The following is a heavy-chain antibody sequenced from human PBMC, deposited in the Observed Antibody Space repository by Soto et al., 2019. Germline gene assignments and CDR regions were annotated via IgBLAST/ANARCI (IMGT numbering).Heavy chain of an antibody. V-gene: IGHV1-69*06. CDR3: ARVNNYDFWSGYYGDYYYGMDV. CDR1: GGTFSSYA. D-gene: IGHD3-3*01. CDR2: IIPIFGTA. J-gene: IGHJ6*02. Sequence: SVKVSCKASGGTFSSYAISWVRQAPGQGLEWMGGIIPIFGTANCAQKFQGRVTITADKSTSTAYMELSSLRSEDTAVYYCARVNNYDFWSGYYGDYYYGMDVWGQGTTVTVSS.